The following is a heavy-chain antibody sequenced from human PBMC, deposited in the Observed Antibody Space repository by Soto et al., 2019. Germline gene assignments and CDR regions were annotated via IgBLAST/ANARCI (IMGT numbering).Heavy chain of an antibody. D-gene: IGHD3-10*01. CDR2: INPNSGNI. V-gene: IGHV1-8*01. J-gene: IGHJ4*02. CDR3: ASCRSSGSYDLLAY. CDR1: GDTFTTYD. Sequence: DSVKVSCKASGDTFTTYDINWVRQATGHGLEWMGWINPNSGNIGYAQRFQGRVTMTRDTAIRTAYMEVSSLRSDDTAVYYCASCRSSGSYDLLAYWGQRSFVTASA.